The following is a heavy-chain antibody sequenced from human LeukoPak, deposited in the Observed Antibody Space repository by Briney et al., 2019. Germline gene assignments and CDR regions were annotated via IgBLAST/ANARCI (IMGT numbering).Heavy chain of an antibody. D-gene: IGHD4-17*01. CDR1: GFIFSNYA. Sequence: AGGSLRLSCAASGFIFSNYAIHWVRQAPGKGLEWVAVISYDGSNKYYVDSVKGRFTISRDNSKNTLYLRMNSLRAEDTALYYCARDRNFGDYAGDFDYWGQGTLVTVSS. J-gene: IGHJ4*02. CDR3: ARDRNFGDYAGDFDY. V-gene: IGHV3-30*04. CDR2: ISYDGSNK.